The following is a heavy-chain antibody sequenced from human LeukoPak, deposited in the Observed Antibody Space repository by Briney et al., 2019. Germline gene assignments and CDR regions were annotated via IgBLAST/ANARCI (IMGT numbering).Heavy chain of an antibody. D-gene: IGHD3-3*01. J-gene: IGHJ3*02. Sequence: GGSLRPSCAASGFTFSDSYMTWVRQAPGKGLEWLSYISGNSGDTNYADSVKGRFTISRDNAKNSLYLQMNSLRAEDTAVYYCARGSRFGVVGRDAFGIWGQGTMVTVSS. CDR1: GFTFSDSY. V-gene: IGHV3-11*06. CDR2: ISGNSGDT. CDR3: ARGSRFGVVGRDAFGI.